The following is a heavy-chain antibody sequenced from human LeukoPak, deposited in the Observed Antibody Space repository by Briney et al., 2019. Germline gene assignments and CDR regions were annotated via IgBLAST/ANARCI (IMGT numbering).Heavy chain of an antibody. D-gene: IGHD6-19*01. CDR3: ARAIYSSGWGTDFDY. CDR2: IRSSSRTI. Sequence: GGSLRLSCAASGFTFSSYSMNWVRQAPGKGLARVSYIRSSSRTIYYADSVKGRFTISRDNSKNTLYLQMNSLRAEDTAVYYCARAIYSSGWGTDFDYWGQGTLVTVSS. V-gene: IGHV3-48*01. J-gene: IGHJ4*02. CDR1: GFTFSSYS.